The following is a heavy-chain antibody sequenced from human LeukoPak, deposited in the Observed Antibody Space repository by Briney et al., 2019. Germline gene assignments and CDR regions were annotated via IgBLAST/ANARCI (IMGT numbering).Heavy chain of an antibody. D-gene: IGHD3-10*01. CDR1: GGSFSGYY. V-gene: IGHV4-34*01. CDR3: ASNPSYGSGSYPFDY. J-gene: IGHJ4*02. Sequence: SETLSLTCAVYGGSFSGYYWNWIRQPPGKGLEWIGEIHHSGSTNYNPSLKSRVTISVDTSKNQFSLKLSSVTAADTAVYYCASNPSYGSGSYPFDYWGQGTLVTVSS. CDR2: IHHSGST.